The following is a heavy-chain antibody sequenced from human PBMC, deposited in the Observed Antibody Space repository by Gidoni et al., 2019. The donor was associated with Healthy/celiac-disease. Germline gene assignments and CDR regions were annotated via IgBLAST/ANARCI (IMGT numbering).Heavy chain of an antibody. D-gene: IGHD3-3*01. CDR3: ARDGSITIFGVAQY. CDR1: GFPFSSYS. V-gene: IGHV3-21*01. Sequence: EVQLVESGGGLVKLGGSLRLSCAASGFPFSSYSMNWVRQAPGKGLEWVSSISTSSSYIYYADSVKGRFTISRDNAKNSLYLQMNSLRAEDTAVYYCARDGSITIFGVAQYWGQGTLVTVSS. J-gene: IGHJ4*02. CDR2: ISTSSSYI.